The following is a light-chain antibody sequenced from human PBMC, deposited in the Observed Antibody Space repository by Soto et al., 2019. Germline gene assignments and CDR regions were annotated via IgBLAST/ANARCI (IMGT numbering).Light chain of an antibody. Sequence: EIVMTQSPATVSLSPGERATLSCRASPGVSNTLAWYQQRPGQAPRLLIYGASIRAPGIPARCSGGGSGTEFTLTITSLQSEDFAVYYCQQYVNWPYTFGQGTKLEIK. CDR1: PGVSNT. CDR3: QQYVNWPYT. V-gene: IGKV3-15*01. CDR2: GAS. J-gene: IGKJ2*01.